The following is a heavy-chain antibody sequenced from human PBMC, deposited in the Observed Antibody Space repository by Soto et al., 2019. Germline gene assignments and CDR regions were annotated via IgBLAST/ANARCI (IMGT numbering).Heavy chain of an antibody. CDR1: GFTFSSYW. D-gene: IGHD6-13*01. CDR2: INSDGSST. J-gene: IGHJ4*02. CDR3: AKATSSSWPYFDY. Sequence: HPGGSLRLSCAASGFTFSSYWMHWVRQAPGKGLVWVSRINSDGSSTKYADSVKGRFTISRDNSKNTLYLQMNSLRAEDTAVYYSAKATSSSWPYFDYWGQGTLVTVSS. V-gene: IGHV3-74*03.